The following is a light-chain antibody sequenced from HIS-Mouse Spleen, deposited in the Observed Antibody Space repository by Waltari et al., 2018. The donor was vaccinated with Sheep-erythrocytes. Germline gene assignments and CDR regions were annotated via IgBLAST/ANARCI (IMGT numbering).Light chain of an antibody. J-gene: IGKJ2*01. CDR2: DAS. CDR1: QGISSA. CDR3: QQFNSYLYT. Sequence: AIQLTQSPSSLSASVGDRVTITCRASQGISSALAWYQQKPGKAPNTLIYDASSLESGVPSRFSGSGSGTDFTLTISSLQPEDFATYYCQQFNSYLYTFGQGTKLEIK. V-gene: IGKV1-13*02.